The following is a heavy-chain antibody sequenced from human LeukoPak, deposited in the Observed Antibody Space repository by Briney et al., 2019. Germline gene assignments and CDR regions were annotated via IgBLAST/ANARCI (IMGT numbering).Heavy chain of an antibody. D-gene: IGHD1-26*01. CDR1: GFTFNSYA. V-gene: IGHV3-23*01. CDR3: ARGGDMVGATKVPFDY. J-gene: IGHJ4*02. Sequence: GGSLRLSCAASGFTFNSYAVSWVRQAPGKGLEWVSAISGSGGSTYYADSVKGRFTISRDNSKNTLYLQMNSLRAEDTAVYYCARGGDMVGATKVPFDYWGQGTLVTVSS. CDR2: ISGSGGST.